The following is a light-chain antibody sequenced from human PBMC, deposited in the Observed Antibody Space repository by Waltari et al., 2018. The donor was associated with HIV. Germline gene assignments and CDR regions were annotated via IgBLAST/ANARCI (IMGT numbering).Light chain of an antibody. CDR1: SSNVGSDHL. CDR3: CSCPRSGIRYV. Sequence: SALTQPASVSGSPGQSTTIPCTGTSSNVGSDHLVSWYQQHPGEAPKLIIYEVTKRPSGVSNRFSGSKSGNTASLTISGLQAEDEADYYCCSCPRSGIRYVFGTGTKVTVL. J-gene: IGLJ1*01. CDR2: EVT. V-gene: IGLV2-23*02.